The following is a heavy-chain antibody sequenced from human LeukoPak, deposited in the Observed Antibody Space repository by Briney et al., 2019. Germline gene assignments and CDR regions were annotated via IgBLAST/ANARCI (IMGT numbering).Heavy chain of an antibody. J-gene: IGHJ4*02. V-gene: IGHV6-1*01. CDR2: TYYRSKWYN. CDR1: GDSVSSNSAA. D-gene: IGHD3-10*01. CDR3: ERIRDVWFGECFFDY. Sequence: SQTLSLTCAISGDSVSSNSAAWNWIRQSRSRGLEGLGRTYYRSKWYNDYAVSVKSRITINPDTSKKHVALQLHSVTPEHTAMYYCERIRDVWFGECFFDYWGQGTLVPVSS.